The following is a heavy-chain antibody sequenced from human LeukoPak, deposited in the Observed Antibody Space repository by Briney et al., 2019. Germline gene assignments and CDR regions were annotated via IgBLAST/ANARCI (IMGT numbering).Heavy chain of an antibody. J-gene: IGHJ5*02. CDR2: IYYSGST. CDR1: GGSISSSSYY. D-gene: IGHD6-13*01. CDR3: ARIAADGIGGGDDP. V-gene: IGHV4-39*07. Sequence: SETLSLTCTVSGGSISSSSYYWGWIRQPPGKGLEWIGSIYYSGSTYYNPSLKSRVTISVDTSKNQFSLKLSSVTAADTAVYCCARIAADGIGGGDDPWGQGTLVTVSS.